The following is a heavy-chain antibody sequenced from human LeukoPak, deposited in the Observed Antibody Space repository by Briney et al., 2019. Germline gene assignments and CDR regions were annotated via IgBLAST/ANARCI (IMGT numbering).Heavy chain of an antibody. CDR1: GASISSGSDY. CDR3: ARDLDWFDP. Sequence: PSETLSLTCTVAGASISSGSDYWSWIRQPAGKGLEWIGRIYTSGSTNYNPSLKSQLTISVDTSKNQFSLKLSAVTAADTAVYYCARDLDWFDPWGQGTLVTVSS. CDR2: IYTSGST. V-gene: IGHV4-61*02. J-gene: IGHJ5*02.